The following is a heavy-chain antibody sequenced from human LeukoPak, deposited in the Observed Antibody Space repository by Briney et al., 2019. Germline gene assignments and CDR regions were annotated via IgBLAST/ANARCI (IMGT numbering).Heavy chain of an antibody. CDR3: ARDASPAGSYFDY. D-gene: IGHD3-10*01. J-gene: IGHJ4*02. CDR2: IIPIFGTA. Sequence: SVKVSCKASGGTFSSYAISWVRQAPGQGLEWMGGIIPIFGTANYAQKFQGRVTITTDESTSTAYMELSSLRSEDTAVYYCARDASPAGSYFDYWGQGTLVTVSS. V-gene: IGHV1-69*05. CDR1: GGTFSSYA.